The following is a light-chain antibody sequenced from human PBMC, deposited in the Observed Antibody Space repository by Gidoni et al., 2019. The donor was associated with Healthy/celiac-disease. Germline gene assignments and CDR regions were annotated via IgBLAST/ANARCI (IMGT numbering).Light chain of an antibody. CDR1: QSISSW. Sequence: DIQMTQSPSTLSASVGDRVTITCRASQSISSWLAWYQQKPGEAPKLLIYDASSLESGVPSRFSGSGSGTEFTLTIRSLQPDDFATYYCQQYNSYSPLTFGGGTKVEIK. CDR2: DAS. V-gene: IGKV1-5*01. CDR3: QQYNSYSPLT. J-gene: IGKJ4*01.